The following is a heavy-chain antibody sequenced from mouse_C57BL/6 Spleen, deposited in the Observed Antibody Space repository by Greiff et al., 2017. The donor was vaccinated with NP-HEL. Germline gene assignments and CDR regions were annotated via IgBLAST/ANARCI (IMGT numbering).Heavy chain of an antibody. J-gene: IGHJ2*01. CDR3: ARGAMATDY. CDR1: GYTFTSYW. Sequence: QVQLKQPGAELVKPGASVKLSCKASGYTFTSYWMHWVKQRPGQGLEWIGMIHPNSGSTNYNEKFKSKATLTVDKSSSTAYMQLSSLTSEDSAVYYCARGAMATDYWGQGTTLTVSS. V-gene: IGHV1-64*01. D-gene: IGHD1-1*02. CDR2: IHPNSGST.